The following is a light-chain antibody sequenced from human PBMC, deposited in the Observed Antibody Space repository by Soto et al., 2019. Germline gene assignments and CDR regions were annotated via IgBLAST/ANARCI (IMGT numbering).Light chain of an antibody. CDR2: ETS. V-gene: IGKV1-5*03. CDR1: QTISSW. J-gene: IGKJ1*01. Sequence: DIQLTQSPSTLSASVGDRVTITCRASQTISSWLAWYQQKPGKAPNLLIYETSNLESGVPSRFSGSGSGTEFTLSISSLQPDDFANYYCQYDSDNCWTFGQGTKVEIK. CDR3: QYDSDNCWT.